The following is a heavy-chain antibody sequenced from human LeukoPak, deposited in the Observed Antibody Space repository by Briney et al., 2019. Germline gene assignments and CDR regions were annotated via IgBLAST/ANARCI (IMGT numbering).Heavy chain of an antibody. Sequence: PGGSLRLSCAASGFTFSRYAMSWVRQAPGKGLEWVSRISGSGGSTYYADSVKGRFTISRDNSKNTLYLQMNSLRAEDTAVYYCAKDVYSSGLVDYWGQGTLVTVSS. V-gene: IGHV3-23*01. J-gene: IGHJ4*02. CDR2: ISGSGGST. CDR1: GFTFSRYA. CDR3: AKDVYSSGLVDY. D-gene: IGHD6-19*01.